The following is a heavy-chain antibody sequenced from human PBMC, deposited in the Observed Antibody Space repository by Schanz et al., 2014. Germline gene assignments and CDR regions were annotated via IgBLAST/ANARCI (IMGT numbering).Heavy chain of an antibody. CDR2: INPIGGST. V-gene: IGHV1-46*03. D-gene: IGHD6-6*01. J-gene: IGHJ4*02. Sequence: QVHLVQSGAEVHKPGASLKISCKASGYTFTNFFLHWVRQAPGQGLEWMGIINPIGGSTTYAQKFRGAVTLTTDTSTSTVYLELSSLRSDDTAVYYCGRGFSRSYIDFWGQGTLITVSS. CDR1: GYTFTNFF. CDR3: GRGFSRSYIDF.